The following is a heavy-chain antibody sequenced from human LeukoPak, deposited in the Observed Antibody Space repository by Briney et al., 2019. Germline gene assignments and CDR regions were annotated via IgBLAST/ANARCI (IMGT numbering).Heavy chain of an antibody. Sequence: SETLSLTCTVSGGSISSYYWSWIRQPPGKGLEWIGYIYYSGSATYNPPLKSRVTISLNTSKNQFSLKLSSVTAADTALYYCAGRSRSAWCYDYWGQGTLVIVSS. CDR2: IYYSGSA. D-gene: IGHD6-19*01. J-gene: IGHJ4*02. V-gene: IGHV4-59*01. CDR1: GGSISSYY. CDR3: AGRSRSAWCYDY.